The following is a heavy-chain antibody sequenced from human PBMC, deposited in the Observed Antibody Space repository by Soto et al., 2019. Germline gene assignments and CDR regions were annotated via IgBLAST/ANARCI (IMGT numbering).Heavy chain of an antibody. CDR3: ARDPYSSGWPVDY. CDR1: GFTFSSYW. Sequence: GSLRLSCAASGFTFSSYWMSWVRQAPGKGLEWVANIKQDGSEKYYVDSVKGRFTISRDNAKSSLYLQMNSLRAEDTAVYYCARDPYSSGWPVDYWGQGTLVTVSS. CDR2: IKQDGSEK. D-gene: IGHD6-19*01. V-gene: IGHV3-7*03. J-gene: IGHJ4*02.